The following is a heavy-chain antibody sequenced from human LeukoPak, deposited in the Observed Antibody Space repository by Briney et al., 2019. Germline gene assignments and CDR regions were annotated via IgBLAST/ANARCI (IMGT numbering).Heavy chain of an antibody. Sequence: GGSLRLSCAASGFTFTNYGMHWVRRAPGKGLEWVAFIRYDGNNKYYTDSVKGRFTISRDNSKNTLYLQMNSLRAEDTAVYYCAIDLGNYSNYRGDGDAFDIWGQGTMATVSS. CDR2: IRYDGNNK. V-gene: IGHV3-30*02. CDR3: AIDLGNYSNYRGDGDAFDI. J-gene: IGHJ3*02. D-gene: IGHD4-11*01. CDR1: GFTFTNYG.